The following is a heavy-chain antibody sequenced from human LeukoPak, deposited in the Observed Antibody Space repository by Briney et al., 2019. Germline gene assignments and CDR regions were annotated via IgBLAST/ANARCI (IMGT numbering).Heavy chain of an antibody. CDR1: GFTFSSYG. J-gene: IGHJ4*02. D-gene: IGHD6-13*01. V-gene: IGHV3-30*03. Sequence: GRSLRLSCAASGFTFSSYGMHWVRQAPGKGLEWVAVISYDGRNKYYADSVKGRFTVSRDNSKNTLYLQMNSLRAEDTAVYYCASHWAQQVVSDYWGQGTLVTVSS. CDR3: ASHWAQQVVSDY. CDR2: ISYDGRNK.